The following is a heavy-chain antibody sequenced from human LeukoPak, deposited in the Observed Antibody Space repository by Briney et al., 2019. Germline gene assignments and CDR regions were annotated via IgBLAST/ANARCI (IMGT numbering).Heavy chain of an antibody. CDR2: INWNGGST. V-gene: IGHV3-20*04. CDR1: GFTFDDYG. Sequence: GGSLRLSCAASGFTFDDYGMSWVRQAPGKGLEWVSGINWNGGSTGYADSVKGRFTISRDNAKNSLYLQMNSLRAEDTALYYCAKGKTRIAVAGAPDAYYFDYWGQGTLVTVSS. J-gene: IGHJ4*02. D-gene: IGHD6-19*01. CDR3: AKGKTRIAVAGAPDAYYFDY.